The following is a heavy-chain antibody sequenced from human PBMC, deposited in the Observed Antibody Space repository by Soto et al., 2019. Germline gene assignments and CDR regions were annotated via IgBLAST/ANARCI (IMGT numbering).Heavy chain of an antibody. D-gene: IGHD4-4*01. CDR2: IDSGGGKT. J-gene: IGHJ5*02. CDR3: TKEHSNYPDNWFDP. CDR1: GFTFSNHA. V-gene: IGHV3-23*01. Sequence: EVQLLDSGGGLVQPGWSLRLSCAASGFTFSNHAMSWVRQAPGRGLEWVSAIDSGGGKTYYADSVKGWFTISRDNSMNTLYLQMDSLRAEDTDIYYCTKEHSNYPDNWFDPWGQGTRVTVSS.